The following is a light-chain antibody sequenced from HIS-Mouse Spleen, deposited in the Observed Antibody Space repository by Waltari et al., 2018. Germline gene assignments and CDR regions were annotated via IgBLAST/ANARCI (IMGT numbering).Light chain of an antibody. CDR1: SLRSYY. J-gene: IGLJ2*01. Sequence: SSELTQDPAVSVALGQTVRITCQGDSLRSYYASWYQQKPGQAPVLVIYGKNNRPSGIQDRVSGSSAGNTASLTITGAQAEDEADYYCNSRDSSGNHVVFGGGTKLTVL. V-gene: IGLV3-19*01. CDR2: GKN. CDR3: NSRDSSGNHVV.